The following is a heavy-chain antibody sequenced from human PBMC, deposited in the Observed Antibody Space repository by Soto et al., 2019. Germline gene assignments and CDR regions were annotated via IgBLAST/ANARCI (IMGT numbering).Heavy chain of an antibody. J-gene: IGHJ4*02. Sequence: EVQLVESGGGLVKPGGSLRLSCAASGFTFSNAWMSWVRQAPGKGLEWVGRIKSKTDGGTTDYAAPVKGRFTISRDDSKNTLYMQMSSLKTEETAVYYCTTGIYGDDVKDYWGQGTLVTVSS. CDR3: TTGIYGDDVKDY. CDR2: IKSKTDGGTT. D-gene: IGHD4-17*01. V-gene: IGHV3-15*01. CDR1: GFTFSNAW.